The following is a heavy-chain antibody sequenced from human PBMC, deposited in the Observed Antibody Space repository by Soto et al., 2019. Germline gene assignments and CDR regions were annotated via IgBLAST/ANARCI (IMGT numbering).Heavy chain of an antibody. V-gene: IGHV4-4*02. J-gene: IGHJ4*02. CDR3: AIFLRFGESRKLYYFVS. D-gene: IGHD3-10*01. CDR2: IYHSGST. Sequence: PPGKGLEWIGEIYHSGSTNYNPSLKSRVTISVDKSKNQFSLKLSSVTAADTAVYYCAIFLRFGESRKLYYFVSWGQGTLVSDSS.